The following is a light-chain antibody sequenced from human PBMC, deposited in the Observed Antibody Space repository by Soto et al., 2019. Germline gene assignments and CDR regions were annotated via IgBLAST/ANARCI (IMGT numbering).Light chain of an antibody. J-gene: IGKJ3*01. CDR3: MQPLQTHCT. V-gene: IGKV2-28*01. Sequence: DIVMTQSPLSLPVTPGEPASISCRSSQSLLHSNGYNHLDWYLQKPGQSPQLLIYLGSNRASGVXDXXSSRGAGTDFTLMISRGEAVEVGVSYCMQPLQTHCTFGPATKVDIK. CDR2: LGS. CDR1: QSLLHSNGYNH.